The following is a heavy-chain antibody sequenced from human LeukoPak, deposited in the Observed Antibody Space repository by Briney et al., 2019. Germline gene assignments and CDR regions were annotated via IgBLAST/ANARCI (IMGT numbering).Heavy chain of an antibody. V-gene: IGHV4-34*01. CDR3: ARGGITHWFDP. CDR1: GGSFSGYY. J-gene: IGHJ5*02. CDR2: INHSGST. Sequence: SETLSLTCAVYGGSFSGYYWSWIRQPPGKGPEWIGEINHSGSTNYNPSLKSRVTISVDTSKNHFSLKLSSVTAADTAVYYCARGGITHWFDPWGQGTLVTVSS. D-gene: IGHD1-14*01.